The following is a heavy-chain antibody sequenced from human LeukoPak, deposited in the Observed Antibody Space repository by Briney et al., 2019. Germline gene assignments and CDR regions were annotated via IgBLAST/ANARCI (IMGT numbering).Heavy chain of an antibody. D-gene: IGHD3-10*01. CDR3: ARGCRPYYYGSGSYSD. CDR1: GYTFTSYD. CDR2: MNPNSGNT. V-gene: IGHV1-8*01. J-gene: IGHJ4*02. Sequence: ASAKVSCKASGYTFTSYDINWVRQAPGQGLEWMGWMNPNSGNTGYAQKFQGRVTMTRNTSISTAYMELSSLRSEDTAVYYCARGCRPYYYGSGSYSDWGQGTLVTVSS.